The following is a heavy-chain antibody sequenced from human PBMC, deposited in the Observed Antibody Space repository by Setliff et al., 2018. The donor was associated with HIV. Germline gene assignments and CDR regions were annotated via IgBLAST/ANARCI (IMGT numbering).Heavy chain of an antibody. J-gene: IGHJ4*02. CDR1: GGSISRSDYY. V-gene: IGHV4-39*01. CDR2: FYDGGST. CDR3: ARGPRLYYDYVWGSYRPSYFDY. Sequence: SETLSLTCTVSGGSISRSDYYWGWIRQPPGKGLEWIGSFYDGGSTYYNPSLKSRVTISVDTSKNQFSLNLSSLTAADTAVYYCARGPRLYYDYVWGSYRPSYFDYRGQGTPVTVSS. D-gene: IGHD3-16*02.